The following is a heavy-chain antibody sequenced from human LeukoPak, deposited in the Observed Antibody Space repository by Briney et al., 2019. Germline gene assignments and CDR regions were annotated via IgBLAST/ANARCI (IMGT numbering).Heavy chain of an antibody. CDR1: GGSISSYY. D-gene: IGHD5-12*01. CDR2: IYTSGST. J-gene: IGHJ4*02. CDR3: ARGPRGYSGYDTEFDY. V-gene: IGHV4-4*07. Sequence: SETLSLTCTVSGGSISSYYWSWIRQPAGKGLEWIGRIYTSGSTNYSPSIKSRVTMSVDTSKNQFSLKLSSVTAADTAVYYCARGPRGYSGYDTEFDYWGQGTLVTVSS.